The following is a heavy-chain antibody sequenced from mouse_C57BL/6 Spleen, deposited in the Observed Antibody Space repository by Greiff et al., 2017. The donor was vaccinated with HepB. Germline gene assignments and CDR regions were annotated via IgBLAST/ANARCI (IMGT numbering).Heavy chain of an antibody. V-gene: IGHV10-3*01. J-gene: IGHJ4*01. D-gene: IGHD2-5*01. CDR2: IRSKSSNYAT. Sequence: EVKLVESGGGLVQPKGSLKLSCAASGFTFNTYAMHWVRQAPGKGLEWVARIRSKSSNYATYYADSVKDRFTISRDDSQSMLYLQMNNLKTEDTAMYYWVRKRGGDSNYVGAMDYWGQRTSVTVSS. CDR3: VRKRGGDSNYVGAMDY. CDR1: GFTFNTYA.